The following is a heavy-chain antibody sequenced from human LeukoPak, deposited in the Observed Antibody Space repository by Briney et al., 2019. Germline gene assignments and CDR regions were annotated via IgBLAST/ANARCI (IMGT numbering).Heavy chain of an antibody. CDR2: INPNSGGT. CDR3: ARGKSGSPSYY. CDR1: GYTFTGYY. J-gene: IGHJ4*02. D-gene: IGHD2-15*01. V-gene: IGHV1-2*06. Sequence: ASVKVSCKASGYTFTGYYTHWVRQAPGQGLEWMGRINPNSGGTNYAQKFQGRVTMTRDTSISTAYMELSRLRSDDRAVYYCARGKSGSPSYYWGQGTLVTVSS.